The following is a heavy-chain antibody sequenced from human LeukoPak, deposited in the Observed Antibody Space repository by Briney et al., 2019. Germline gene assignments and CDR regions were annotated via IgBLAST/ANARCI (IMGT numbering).Heavy chain of an antibody. Sequence: SETLSLTCTVSGGSISNDDYYWTWIRQPPGKGLEWIGYIYHSGSTYYNPSLKSRVTISVDTSKNQFSLRLSSVTAADTAVYHCARDLSGGTCSVRGAFDICGQGTMVSVSS. V-gene: IGHV4-30-4*01. CDR3: ARDLSGGTCSVRGAFDI. J-gene: IGHJ3*02. CDR1: GGSISNDDYY. CDR2: IYHSGST. D-gene: IGHD2-15*01.